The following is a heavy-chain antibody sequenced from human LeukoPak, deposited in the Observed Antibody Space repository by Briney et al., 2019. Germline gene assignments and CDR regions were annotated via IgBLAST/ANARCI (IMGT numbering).Heavy chain of an antibody. D-gene: IGHD1-7*01. CDR1: GFTFSSYA. CDR3: ARGVQRWNYNEDY. J-gene: IGHJ4*02. CDR2: IPYDGSNK. V-gene: IGHV3-30*04. Sequence: PGGSLRLSCAASGFTFSSYAMHWVRQAPGKGLEWVAVIPYDGSNKYCADSVKGRFTISRDNSKNTLYLQMNSLRAEDTAVYYCARGVQRWNYNEDYWGQGTLVTVSS.